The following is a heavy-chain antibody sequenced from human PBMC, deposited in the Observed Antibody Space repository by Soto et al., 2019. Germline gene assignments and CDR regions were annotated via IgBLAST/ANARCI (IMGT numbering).Heavy chain of an antibody. J-gene: IGHJ3*01. V-gene: IGHV3-21*03. Sequence: GGSMRLGCAPYGVTFGSYNMDWVRPSPGNGLEWVSSISSTRGYTYYADSVKGRFTISRDNTRNSVLLQMNSLRAEDTGVYYCARDPNWGWGGAYDAFDVWGQGTRVTVS. CDR3: ARDPNWGWGGAYDAFDV. CDR1: GVTFGSYN. CDR2: ISSTRGYT. D-gene: IGHD7-27*01.